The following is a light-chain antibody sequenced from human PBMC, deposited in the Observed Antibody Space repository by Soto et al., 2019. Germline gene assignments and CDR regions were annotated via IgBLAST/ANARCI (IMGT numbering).Light chain of an antibody. CDR1: QDISNY. CDR2: DAS. J-gene: IGKJ2*01. CDR3: QQYDNLLRT. Sequence: DIQMTQSPSSLSASVGDRVTITCQASQDISNYLNWYQQKPGKAPQSLIYDASNLETGVPSRFSGNGSGTDFTFTISSLQPEDIATNYCQQYDNLLRTFGQGTKLEIK. V-gene: IGKV1-33*01.